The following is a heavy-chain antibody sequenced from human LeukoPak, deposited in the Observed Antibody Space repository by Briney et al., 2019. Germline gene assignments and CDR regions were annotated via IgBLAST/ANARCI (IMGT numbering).Heavy chain of an antibody. CDR3: AEGPQRAIFGPGFTDV. CDR2: ISGSGGST. CDR1: GFTFSSYA. D-gene: IGHD3-3*01. V-gene: IGHV3-23*01. Sequence: GGSLRLSCAASGFTFSSYAMSWVRQAPGKGLEWVSAISGSGGSTYYADSVKGRFTISRDNSKNTLYLQMNSLRAEDTAVYYCAEGPQRAIFGPGFTDVWGQGTTVTVSS. J-gene: IGHJ6*02.